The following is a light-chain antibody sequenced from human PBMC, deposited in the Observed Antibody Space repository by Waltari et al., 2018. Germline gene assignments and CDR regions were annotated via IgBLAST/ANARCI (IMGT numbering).Light chain of an antibody. CDR1: SSDIGGYNY. Sequence: QSALTQPASVSGSLGQSITISCTGTSSDIGGYNYVSWYQQHPGKAPKLIIYDVSTRPSGTSIRFSGSKSGNTASLTISGLQAEDDADYFCNSYPTDRTWVFGGGTKLTVL. V-gene: IGLV2-14*03. J-gene: IGLJ3*02. CDR3: NSYPTDRTWV. CDR2: DVS.